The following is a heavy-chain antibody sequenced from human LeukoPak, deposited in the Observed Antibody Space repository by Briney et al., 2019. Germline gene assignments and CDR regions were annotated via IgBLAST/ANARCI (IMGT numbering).Heavy chain of an antibody. CDR1: GFTIGTYA. Sequence: GGSLRLSCAASGFTIGTYAMTWVRQAPGKGLEWVSGIGSAGTYYADSVKGRFTISRDNSKNTLYLQMNSLRAEDTAVYYCAKNSDASGSYFPDEWGQGTLVTVSS. V-gene: IGHV3-23*01. J-gene: IGHJ4*02. CDR2: IGSAGT. D-gene: IGHD3-10*01. CDR3: AKNSDASGSYFPDE.